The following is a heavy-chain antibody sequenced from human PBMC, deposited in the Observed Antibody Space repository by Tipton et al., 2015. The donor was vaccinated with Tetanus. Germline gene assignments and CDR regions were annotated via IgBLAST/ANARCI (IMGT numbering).Heavy chain of an antibody. J-gene: IGHJ2*01. CDR3: ARARSGSYYLDY. CDR2: IYSGGST. CDR1: GFTVSSNY. V-gene: IGHV3-53*01. Sequence: GSLRLSCAASGFTVSSNYMSWVRQAPGKGLEWVSVIYSGGSTYYADSVKGRFTISRDNSKNTLYLQMNSLRAEDTAVYYCARARSGSYYLDYWGRGTLVTVSS. D-gene: IGHD1-26*01.